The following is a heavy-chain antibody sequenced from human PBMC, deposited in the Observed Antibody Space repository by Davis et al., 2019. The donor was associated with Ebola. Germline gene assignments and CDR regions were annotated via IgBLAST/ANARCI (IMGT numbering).Heavy chain of an antibody. J-gene: IGHJ6*03. Sequence: PSETLSLTCAISGDSVSTAGWNWIRQSPSRGLEWLGRTYYKSKWYIDYAVSVKSRITINPDTSKNQFSLQLNSVTPEDTALYYCARGWLRTGMDVWGEGTTVTVSS. CDR2: TYYKSKWYI. D-gene: IGHD5-18*01. CDR1: GDSVSTAG. V-gene: IGHV6-1*01. CDR3: ARGWLRTGMDV.